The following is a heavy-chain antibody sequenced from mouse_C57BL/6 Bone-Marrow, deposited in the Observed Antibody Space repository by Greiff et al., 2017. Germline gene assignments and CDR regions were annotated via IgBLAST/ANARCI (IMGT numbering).Heavy chain of an antibody. CDR2: IDPENGDT. Sequence: VQLQQSGAELVRPGASVKLSCTASGFNIKDDSMHWVKQRPEQGLEWIGWIDPENGDTEYASKFQGKATITADTSSNTAYLQLSSLTSEDTAVYYCTTIRVTTVVADYWGQGTTLTVSS. V-gene: IGHV14-4*01. D-gene: IGHD1-1*01. CDR1: GFNIKDDS. J-gene: IGHJ2*01. CDR3: TTIRVTTVVADY.